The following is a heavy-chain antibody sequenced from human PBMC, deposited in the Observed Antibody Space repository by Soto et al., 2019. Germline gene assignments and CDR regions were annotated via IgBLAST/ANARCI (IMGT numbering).Heavy chain of an antibody. CDR2: INPNSGGA. CDR1: GYTFTGYY. Sequence: SVKVSCKASGYTFTGYYMHWVRQAPGQGLEWMGWINPNSGGANYAQKFQGRVTMTRDTSISTAYMELSRLRSDDTAVYYCASLELLLDSPDYWGQGTLVTVSS. CDR3: ASLELLLDSPDY. D-gene: IGHD1-7*01. V-gene: IGHV1-2*02. J-gene: IGHJ4*02.